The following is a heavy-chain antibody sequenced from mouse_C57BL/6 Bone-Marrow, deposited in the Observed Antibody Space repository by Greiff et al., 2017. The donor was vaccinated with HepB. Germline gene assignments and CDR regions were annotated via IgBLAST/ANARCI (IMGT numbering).Heavy chain of an antibody. CDR2: IDPETGGT. CDR1: GYTFTDYE. J-gene: IGHJ1*03. Sequence: VQLQQSGAELVRPGASVTLSCKASGYTFTDYEMHWVKQTPVHGLEWIGAIDPETGGTAYNQKFKGKAILTADKSSSTAYMELRSLTSEDSAVYYRTRDTAANWYFDVWGTGTTVTVSS. V-gene: IGHV1-15*01. CDR3: TRDTAANWYFDV.